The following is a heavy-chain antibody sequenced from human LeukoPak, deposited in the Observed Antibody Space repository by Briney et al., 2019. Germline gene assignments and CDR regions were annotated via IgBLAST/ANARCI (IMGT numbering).Heavy chain of an antibody. J-gene: IGHJ3*02. Sequence: PSETLSLTCTVSGGSLSSSSYYWGWIPQPPGKGLEWIGSIYYTGSTYYNPPLKSRVTISVNTSKNQFSLKLSSVTAADTTVYFCARGPYSYDSSGAFDIWGQGTMVTVSS. CDR3: ARGPYSYDSSGAFDI. CDR2: IYYTGST. D-gene: IGHD3-22*01. CDR1: GGSLSSSSYY. V-gene: IGHV4-39*01.